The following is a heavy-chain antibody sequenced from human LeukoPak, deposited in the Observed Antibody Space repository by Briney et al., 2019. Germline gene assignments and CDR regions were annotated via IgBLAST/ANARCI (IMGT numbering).Heavy chain of an antibody. D-gene: IGHD3-3*01. J-gene: IGHJ4*02. CDR1: GFTVSSNY. Sequence: PGGSLRLSCAASGFTVSSNYMNWVRQAPGKGLEWVSVIYSGGSTYYADSVKGRFTISRDNSKNTLYLQMNSLRAEDTAVYYCARASITIFGVVDYWGQGTLVTVSS. CDR3: ARASITIFGVVDY. V-gene: IGHV3-53*01. CDR2: IYSGGST.